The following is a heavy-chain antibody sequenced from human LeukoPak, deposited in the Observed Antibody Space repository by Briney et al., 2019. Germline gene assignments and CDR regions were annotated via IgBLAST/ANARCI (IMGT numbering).Heavy chain of an antibody. CDR2: IIPILGIA. CDR1: GGTFSSYT. CDR3: ATRKSIAAAGSSPFDY. Sequence: GASVKVSCKASGGTFSSYTISWVRQAPGQGLEWMGRIIPILGIANYAQKFQGRVTITADKSTSTAYMELSSLRSEDTAVYYCATRKSIAAAGSSPFDYWGQGTLVTVSS. D-gene: IGHD6-13*01. V-gene: IGHV1-69*02. J-gene: IGHJ4*02.